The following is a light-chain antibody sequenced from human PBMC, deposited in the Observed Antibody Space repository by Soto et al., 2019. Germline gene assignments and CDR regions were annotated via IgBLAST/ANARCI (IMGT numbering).Light chain of an antibody. CDR2: AAS. Sequence: DIQMSQSPSSLSASVGGRFDITCRASQSISSYLNWYQQKPGKAPKLLIYAASSLQSGVPSRFSGSGSGTDFTLTISSLQPEDFATYYCQQSYSTPTWTFGQGTKVDIK. CDR1: QSISSY. J-gene: IGKJ1*01. V-gene: IGKV1-39*01. CDR3: QQSYSTPTWT.